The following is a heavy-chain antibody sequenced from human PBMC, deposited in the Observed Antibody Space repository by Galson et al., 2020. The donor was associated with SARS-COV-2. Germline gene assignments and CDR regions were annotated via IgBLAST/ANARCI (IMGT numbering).Heavy chain of an antibody. CDR2: IDWDDDK. J-gene: IGHJ4*02. CDR3: ARTYYDILTGYYLLFDY. D-gene: IGHD3-9*01. V-gene: IGHV2-70*04. CDR1: GFSLSTSGMR. Sequence: SGPTLVKPTQTLTLTCTFSGFSLSTSGMRVSWIRQPPGKALEWLERIDWDDDKFYSTSLKTRLTISKDTSKNQVVLTMTNMDPVDTATYYCARTYYDILTGYYLLFDYWGQGTLVTVSS.